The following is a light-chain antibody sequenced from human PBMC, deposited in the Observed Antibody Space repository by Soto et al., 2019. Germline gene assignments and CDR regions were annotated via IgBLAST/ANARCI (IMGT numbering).Light chain of an antibody. Sequence: EIGMTQSPATLSVSPEERATLSCRASQSVSSNLAWYQQKPGQAPRLLIYATSTRATGIPDRFSGSGSGTEFTLTISSLQSEDFAVYHCQQYDNKPPITFGQGTRLEIK. J-gene: IGKJ5*01. CDR2: ATS. CDR3: QQYDNKPPIT. CDR1: QSVSSN. V-gene: IGKV3-15*01.